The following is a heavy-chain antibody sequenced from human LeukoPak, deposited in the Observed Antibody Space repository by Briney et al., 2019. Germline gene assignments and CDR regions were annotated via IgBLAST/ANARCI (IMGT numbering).Heavy chain of an antibody. J-gene: IGHJ4*02. CDR1: GFTFSGYA. D-gene: IGHD2-15*01. CDR3: ARGGGGSLSPDFDY. V-gene: IGHV3-30-3*01. CDR2: ISYDGSNK. Sequence: GRSLRLSCAASGFTFSGYAMHWVRQAPGKGLEWVAVISYDGSNKYYADSVKGRFTISRDNSKNTLYLQMNSLRAEDTAVYYCARGGGGSLSPDFDYWGQGTLVTVSS.